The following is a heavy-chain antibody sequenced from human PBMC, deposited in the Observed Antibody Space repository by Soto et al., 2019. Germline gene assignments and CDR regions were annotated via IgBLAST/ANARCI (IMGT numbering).Heavy chain of an antibody. CDR3: ARYQLPLMQSYYGMDV. Sequence: SETLSLTCTVSGGSISSGDYYWSWIRQPPGKGLEWIGYIYYSGSTYYNPSLKSRVTISVDTSKNQFSLKLSSVTAADTAVYYCARYQLPLMQSYYGMDVWGQGTTVTVSS. CDR2: IYYSGST. V-gene: IGHV4-30-4*01. CDR1: GGSISSGDYY. J-gene: IGHJ6*02. D-gene: IGHD2-2*01.